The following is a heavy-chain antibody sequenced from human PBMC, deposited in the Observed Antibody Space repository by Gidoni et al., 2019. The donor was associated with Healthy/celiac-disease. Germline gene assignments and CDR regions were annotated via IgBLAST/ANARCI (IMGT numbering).Heavy chain of an antibody. D-gene: IGHD3-10*01. CDR2: ISYDGSNK. Sequence: QVQLVESGGDVVQPGRSLRHSCAASGFTFSSYAMHWVRQAPGKGLEWVAVISYDGSNKYYADSVKGRFTISRDNSKNTLYLQMNSLRAEDTAVYYCARDRGFYGMDVWGQGTTVTVSS. CDR3: ARDRGFYGMDV. V-gene: IGHV3-30*04. CDR1: GFTFSSYA. J-gene: IGHJ6*02.